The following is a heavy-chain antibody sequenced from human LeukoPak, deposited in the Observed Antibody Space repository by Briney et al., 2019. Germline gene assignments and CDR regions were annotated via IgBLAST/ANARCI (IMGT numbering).Heavy chain of an antibody. J-gene: IGHJ3*02. CDR1: GGSISSYQ. CDR2: IYYSGST. CDR3: ASLPFGPNAANAFDI. D-gene: IGHD2-15*01. V-gene: IGHV4-59*12. Sequence: SETLSLTCTVSGGSISSYQWSWIRQPPGKGLEWIGYIYYSGSTNYNPSLKSRVTISVDKSKNQFSLKLSSVTAADTAVYYCASLPFGPNAANAFDIWGQGTMVTVSS.